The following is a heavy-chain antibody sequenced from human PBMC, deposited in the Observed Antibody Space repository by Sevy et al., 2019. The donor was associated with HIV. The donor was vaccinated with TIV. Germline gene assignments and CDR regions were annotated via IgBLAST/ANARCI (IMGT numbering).Heavy chain of an antibody. D-gene: IGHD2-21*01. CDR1: GFTFSSYS. Sequence: GGSLRLSCAASGFTFSSYSMNWVRQAPGKGLEWVSYISSSSSTIYYADSVKGRFTISRDNAKNSLYLQMNSLRAEDTAVYYCARRGCGDDCYRDAFDIWGQGTMVTVSS. J-gene: IGHJ3*02. CDR2: ISSSSSTI. V-gene: IGHV3-48*01. CDR3: ARRGCGDDCYRDAFDI.